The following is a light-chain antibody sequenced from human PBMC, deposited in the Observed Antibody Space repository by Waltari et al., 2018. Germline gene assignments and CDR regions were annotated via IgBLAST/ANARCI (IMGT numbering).Light chain of an antibody. CDR1: RSNLAVNP. CDR3: AAWDDSLYGRV. V-gene: IGLV1-44*01. J-gene: IGLJ2*01. CDR2: GNN. Sequence: QSVLTQPPSASGTPGQTGSISWSGGRSNLAVNPVKWYQQLPGMAPKLLINGNNQRPSAFPDRFSGSKSSTSATLAISGLQSEDEADYYCAAWDDSLYGRVFGGETKLTVL.